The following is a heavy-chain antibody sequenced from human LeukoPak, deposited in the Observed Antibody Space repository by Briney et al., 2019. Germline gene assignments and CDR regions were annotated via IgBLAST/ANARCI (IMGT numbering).Heavy chain of an antibody. CDR2: ITSSGAGT. D-gene: IGHD6-19*01. CDR3: AKDSGNSGWYFDY. CDR1: GFTFSSYA. Sequence: PGGSLRLSCAASGFTFSSYAMGWVRQAPGKGLEWVSTITSSGAGTFFAESVRGRFTISRDNSKNTLFLQMNSLRAEDTALYYRAKDSGNSGWYFDYWGQGTLLTVSS. V-gene: IGHV3-23*01. J-gene: IGHJ4*02.